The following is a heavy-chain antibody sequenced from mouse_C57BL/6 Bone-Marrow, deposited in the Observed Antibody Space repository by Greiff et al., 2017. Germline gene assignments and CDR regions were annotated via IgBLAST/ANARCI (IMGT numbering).Heavy chain of an antibody. V-gene: IGHV1-31*01. J-gene: IGHJ3*01. CDR2: IYPYTGVS. D-gene: IGHD1-1*01. Sequence: VQLQQSGPELVKPGASVKISCKASGYSFTGYYMHWVKQSHGNILDWIGYIYPYTGVSSYNQNFKGKATLTVDKSSSTAYMELRSLTSEYSAVYYCARPIYYYGSSYGSWFAYWGQGTLVTVSA. CDR3: ARPIYYYGSSYGSWFAY. CDR1: GYSFTGYY.